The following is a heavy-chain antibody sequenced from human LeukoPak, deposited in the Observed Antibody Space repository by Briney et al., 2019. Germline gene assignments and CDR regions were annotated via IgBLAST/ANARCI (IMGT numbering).Heavy chain of an antibody. CDR2: IYYSGST. J-gene: IGHJ3*02. CDR1: GGSISSYY. CDR3: AGQYCSSTSCYPRGAFDI. Sequence: SSETLSLTCTVSGGSISSYYWSWIRQPPGKGLEWIGYIYYSGSTNYNPSLKSRVTISVDTSKNQFSLKLSSVTAADTAVYYCAGQYCSSTSCYPRGAFDIWGQGTMVTVSS. V-gene: IGHV4-59*01. D-gene: IGHD2-2*01.